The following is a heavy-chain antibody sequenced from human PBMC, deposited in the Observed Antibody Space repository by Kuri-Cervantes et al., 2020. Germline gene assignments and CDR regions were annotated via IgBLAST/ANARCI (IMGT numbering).Heavy chain of an antibody. CDR3: ARDRAVTTSSWFDP. CDR2: IIPIFGTA. J-gene: IGHJ5*02. CDR1: GGTFSSYA. V-gene: IGHV1-69*13. D-gene: IGHD4-17*01. Sequence: SVKVSCKASGGTFSSYAISWVRQAPGQGLEWMGGIIPIFGTANYAQKFQGRVTITADESTSTAYMELSSLGSEDTAVYYCARDRAVTTSSWFDPRGQGTLVTVSS.